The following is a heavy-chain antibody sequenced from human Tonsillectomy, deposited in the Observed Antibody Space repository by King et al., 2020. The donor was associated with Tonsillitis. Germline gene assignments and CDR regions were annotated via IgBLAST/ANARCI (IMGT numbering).Heavy chain of an antibody. V-gene: IGHV4-39*01. J-gene: IGHJ6*02. D-gene: IGHD3-3*01. Sequence: QLQESGPGLVKPSGSLSLTCTASGGSISNTDYYWDWIRQSPGGGLEWIGSVDYSGTSSYNPSLQSRVTISIDTPKNQFSLKLVSVTAADSAVYFCARRGPYFYGMDVWGHGTTVTVSS. CDR1: GGSISNTDYY. CDR3: ARRGPYFYGMDV. CDR2: VDYSGTS.